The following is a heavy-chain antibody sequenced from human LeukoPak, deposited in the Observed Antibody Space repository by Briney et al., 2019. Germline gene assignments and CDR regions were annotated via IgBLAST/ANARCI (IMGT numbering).Heavy chain of an antibody. Sequence: TGGSLRLSCTASGFTFGDYAMNWVRQAPGKGLEWVGFIRSKTYGGTTAYAASVKGRFTISRDDSKTIAYLQMNSLKTEDTAVYYCSRQIRATTVYFDYWGQGTLVTVPS. V-gene: IGHV3-49*04. J-gene: IGHJ4*02. CDR2: IRSKTYGGTT. D-gene: IGHD5-12*01. CDR3: SRQIRATTVYFDY. CDR1: GFTFGDYA.